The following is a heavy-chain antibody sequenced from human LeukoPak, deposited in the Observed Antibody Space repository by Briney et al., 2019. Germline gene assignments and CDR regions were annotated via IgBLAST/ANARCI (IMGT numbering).Heavy chain of an antibody. CDR2: IYYSGST. Sequence: PSETLSLTCSVSGGSISSYFWSWIRQPPGKGLEWIGYIYYSGSTNYNPSLKSRVTISVDTSKNQFSLKLSSVTAADTAVYYCARANNRYSSGWYSFDYYYYMDVWGKGTTVTVSS. CDR3: ARANNRYSSGWYSFDYYYYMDV. D-gene: IGHD6-19*01. CDR1: GGSISSYF. J-gene: IGHJ6*03. V-gene: IGHV4-59*01.